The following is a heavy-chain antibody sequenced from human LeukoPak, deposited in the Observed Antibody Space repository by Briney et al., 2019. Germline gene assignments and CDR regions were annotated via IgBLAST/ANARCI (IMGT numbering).Heavy chain of an antibody. V-gene: IGHV3-23*01. CDR2: ISGRVSST. CDR1: GFTFSGYA. Sequence: GGSLRLSCAASGFTFSGYAMTWVRQAPGKGLEWVSTISGRVSSTKYADSVKGRFTISRDNSRNTLYLQMNSLRTEDTAVYYCAKDQYSSSSVWFDPWGQGTLVTVSS. CDR3: AKDQYSSSSVWFDP. D-gene: IGHD6-6*01. J-gene: IGHJ5*02.